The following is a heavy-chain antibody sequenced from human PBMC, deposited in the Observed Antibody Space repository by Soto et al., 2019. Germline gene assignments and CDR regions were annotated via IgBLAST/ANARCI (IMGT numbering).Heavy chain of an antibody. D-gene: IGHD1-26*01. V-gene: IGHV4-59*01. J-gene: IGHJ6*03. Sequence: SETLSLTCTVSGGSISSYYWSWIRQPPGKGLEWIGYIYYSGSTNYNPSLKSRVTISVDTSKNQFSLKLSSVTAADTAVYYCARGPDSGYYYYYMDVWGKGTTVTVSS. CDR3: ARGPDSGYYYYYMDV. CDR2: IYYSGST. CDR1: GGSISSYY.